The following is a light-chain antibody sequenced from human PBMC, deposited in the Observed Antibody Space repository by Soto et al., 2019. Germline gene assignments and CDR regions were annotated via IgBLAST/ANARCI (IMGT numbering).Light chain of an antibody. V-gene: IGKV1-5*03. Sequence: DIQMTQSPSTLSASVGDRVTITCRASQSVSSWLAWYQQKPGKAPNLLIYKASSLESGVPSRFSGSGSGTEFTLTISSLQPDDVATYYCQQYHSYSRTFGQGTKVEIK. J-gene: IGKJ1*01. CDR3: QQYHSYSRT. CDR1: QSVSSW. CDR2: KAS.